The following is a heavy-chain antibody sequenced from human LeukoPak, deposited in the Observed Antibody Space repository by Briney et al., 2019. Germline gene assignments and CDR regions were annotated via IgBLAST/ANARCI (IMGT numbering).Heavy chain of an antibody. CDR3: ARSRPAILEWLLFTYYMDV. CDR2: INHSGST. J-gene: IGHJ6*03. Sequence: SETLSLTCAVHGGSFSGYYWSWIRQPPGKGLEWIGEINHSGSTNYNPSLKSRVTISVDTSKNQFSLKLSSVTAADTAVYYCARSRPAILEWLLFTYYMDVWGKGTTVTVSS. D-gene: IGHD3-3*01. V-gene: IGHV4-34*01. CDR1: GGSFSGYY.